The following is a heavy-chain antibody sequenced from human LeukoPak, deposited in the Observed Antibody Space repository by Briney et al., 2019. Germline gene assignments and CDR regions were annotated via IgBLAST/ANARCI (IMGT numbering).Heavy chain of an antibody. CDR2: ISSSGSTI. Sequence: GGSLRLSCAASGFTFSSYEMNWVRQAPGKGLEWVSYISSSGSTIYYADSVKGRFTISRDNAKNSLYLQMNSLRAEDTAVYYCAREGTERSPAWYYGMDVWGQGTLVTVSS. J-gene: IGHJ6*02. CDR1: GFTFSSYE. CDR3: AREGTERSPAWYYGMDV. D-gene: IGHD1-1*01. V-gene: IGHV3-48*03.